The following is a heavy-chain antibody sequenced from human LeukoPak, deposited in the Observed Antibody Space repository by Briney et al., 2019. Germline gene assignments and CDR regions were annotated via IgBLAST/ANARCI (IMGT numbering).Heavy chain of an antibody. CDR1: GFTSSSYW. D-gene: IGHD3-9*01. J-gene: IGHJ4*02. CDR2: IKQDGSEK. Sequence: GGSLRLSCAASGFTSSSYWMSWVRQAPGKGLEWVANIKQDGSEKYYVDSVKGRFTISRDNAKNSLYLQMNSLRAEDTAVYYCARGIFTRYYYWGQGTLVTVSS. CDR3: ARGIFTRYYY. V-gene: IGHV3-7*03.